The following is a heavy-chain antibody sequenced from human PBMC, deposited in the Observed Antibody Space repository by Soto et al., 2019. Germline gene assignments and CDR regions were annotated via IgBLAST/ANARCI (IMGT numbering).Heavy chain of an antibody. J-gene: IGHJ4*02. CDR3: ARGRRDARGTRFDY. CDR1: GDSMSTNY. Sequence: QVQLQESGPGLVKPSETLSLTCTVSGDSMSTNYWTWIRQPPGKGLEWIAYVHYTGSATYNPSLKSRVTISVDTSKNQISLKVSSVTAADTAVYYCARGRRDARGTRFDYWGQGTLVTVSS. V-gene: IGHV4-59*01. D-gene: IGHD2-15*01. CDR2: VHYTGSA.